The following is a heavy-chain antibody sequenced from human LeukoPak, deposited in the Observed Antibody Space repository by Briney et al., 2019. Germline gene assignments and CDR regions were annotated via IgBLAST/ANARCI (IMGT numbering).Heavy chain of an antibody. CDR1: GFTFSSYA. J-gene: IGHJ4*02. D-gene: IGHD3-9*01. CDR3: ARAFLTGYYAVGYYFDY. Sequence: PGGSLRLSCAASGFTFSSYAMHWVRQAPGKGLEYVSAISSNGGSTYYANSVKGRFTISRDNSKNTLYLQMGSLRAEDMAVYYCARAFLTGYYAVGYYFDYWGQGTLVTVSS. CDR2: ISSNGGST. V-gene: IGHV3-64*01.